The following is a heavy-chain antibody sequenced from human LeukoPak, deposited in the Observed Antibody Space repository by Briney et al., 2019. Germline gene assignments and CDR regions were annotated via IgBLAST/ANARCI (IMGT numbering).Heavy chain of an antibody. V-gene: IGHV1-18*01. J-gene: IGHJ4*02. CDR1: GYTFTSYD. D-gene: IGHD3-22*01. Sequence: ASVKVSCKASGYTFTSYDINWVRQAPGQGLEWMGWISAYNGNTNYAQKLQGRVTMTTDTSTSTAYMELRSLRSDDTAVYYCARPQYYYDSSGLYYWGQGTLVTVSS. CDR3: ARPQYYYDSSGLYY. CDR2: ISAYNGNT.